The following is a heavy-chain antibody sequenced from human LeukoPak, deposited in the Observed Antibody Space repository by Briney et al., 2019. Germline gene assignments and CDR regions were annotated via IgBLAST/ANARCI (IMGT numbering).Heavy chain of an antibody. J-gene: IGHJ4*02. CDR2: ISDTGNT. Sequence: GGSLRLSCAASGFTLSSYAMSWVRQAPGKGLEWVSAISDTGNTYHADSVKGRFTISRDSSKNALFLQMNRLRPEDAAVYYCAKAPVTTCRGAFCYPFDYWGLGTLVTVSS. D-gene: IGHD2-15*01. CDR1: GFTLSSYA. V-gene: IGHV3-23*01. CDR3: AKAPVTTCRGAFCYPFDY.